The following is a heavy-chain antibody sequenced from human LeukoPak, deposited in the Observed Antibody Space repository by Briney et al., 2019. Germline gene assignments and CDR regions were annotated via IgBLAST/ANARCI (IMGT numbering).Heavy chain of an antibody. V-gene: IGHV3-23*01. CDR2: IGPSGVGT. CDR3: AKDGYYYGSRKLFDFDY. Sequence: GGSLRLSCAASGFTFSTDAMSWVRQAPGKGLQWVSAIGPSGVGTYYADSVKGRFTISRDNSKNTLYLQMNSLRAEDTAVYYCAKDGYYYGSRKLFDFDYWGQGTLVTVSS. J-gene: IGHJ4*02. D-gene: IGHD3-10*01. CDR1: GFTFSTDA.